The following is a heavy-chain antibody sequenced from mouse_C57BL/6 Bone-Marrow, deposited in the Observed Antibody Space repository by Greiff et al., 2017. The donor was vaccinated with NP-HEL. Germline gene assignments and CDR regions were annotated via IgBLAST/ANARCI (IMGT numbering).Heavy chain of an antibody. CDR1: GFTFSDFY. CDR3: ARDGPNRYWYFDV. J-gene: IGHJ1*03. CDR2: SRNKANDYTT. V-gene: IGHV7-1*01. D-gene: IGHD4-1*01. Sequence: EVKLVESGGGLVQSGRSLRLSCATSGFTFSDFYMEWVRQAPGKGLEWIAASRNKANDYTTEYSASVKGRFIVSRDTSQSILYLQMNALRAEDTAIYYCARDGPNRYWYFDVWGTGTTVTVSS.